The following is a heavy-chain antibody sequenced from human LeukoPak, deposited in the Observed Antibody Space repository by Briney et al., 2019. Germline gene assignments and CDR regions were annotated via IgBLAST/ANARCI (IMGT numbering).Heavy chain of an antibody. CDR3: ARRLVTAGITDFFDS. D-gene: IGHD2-2*01. V-gene: IGHV3-23*01. CDR2: ISPAGDST. Sequence: GGSLRLSCTASGFTFSDYSMSWVRQAPGAGLEWVSAISPAGDSTTDADSVKGRFTISRDNSKSTLYLQMNGLTAEDTALYYCARRLVTAGITDFFDSWGQGTLVSVSS. CDR1: GFTFSDYS. J-gene: IGHJ4*02.